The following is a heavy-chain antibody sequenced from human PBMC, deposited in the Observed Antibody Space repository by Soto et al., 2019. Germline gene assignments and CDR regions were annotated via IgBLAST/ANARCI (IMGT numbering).Heavy chain of an antibody. D-gene: IGHD2-15*01. J-gene: IGHJ5*02. V-gene: IGHV1-18*01. CDR1: GYTFTSYR. Sequence: ASVHVSFKAPGYTFTSYRISWVRQAPGQGLAWMGWISAYNGNTNYAQKLQGRVTMTTDTSTSTAYMELRSLRSDDTAVYYCARGGVVVVAATLNTRWFDPRGQRTLVTVSS. CDR2: ISAYNGNT. CDR3: ARGGVVVVAATLNTRWFDP.